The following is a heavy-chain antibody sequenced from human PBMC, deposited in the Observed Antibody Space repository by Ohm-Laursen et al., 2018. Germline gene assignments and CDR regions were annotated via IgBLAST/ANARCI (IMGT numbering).Heavy chain of an antibody. CDR2: IKSKAAGETR. CDR3: STDHFS. Sequence: SLRLSCTASGFTFSNAWMSWVRQAPGKGLEYVGRIKSKAAGETREYAEPVKGRFTILRDDSKNTLSLQMNSLKTEDTGVYYCSTDHFSWGQGTTVTVSS. V-gene: IGHV3-15*01. J-gene: IGHJ6*02. D-gene: IGHD2/OR15-2a*01. CDR1: GFTFSNAW.